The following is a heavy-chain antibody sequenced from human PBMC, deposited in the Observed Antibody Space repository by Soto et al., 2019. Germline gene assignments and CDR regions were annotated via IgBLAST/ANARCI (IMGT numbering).Heavy chain of an antibody. V-gene: IGHV4-30-2*01. CDR2: IYHSGST. CDR1: GGSISSGGYS. Sequence: SETLSLTCAVSGGSISSGGYSWSWIRQPPGKGLEWIGYIYHSGSTYYNPSLKSRVTISVDRSKNQFSLKLSSVTAADTAVYYCARGEYYYGSGSYLTPLDYWGQGTLVTVSS. CDR3: ARGEYYYGSGSYLTPLDY. J-gene: IGHJ4*02. D-gene: IGHD3-10*01.